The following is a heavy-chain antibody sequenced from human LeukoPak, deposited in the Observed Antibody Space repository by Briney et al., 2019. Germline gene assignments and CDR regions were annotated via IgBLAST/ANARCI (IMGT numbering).Heavy chain of an antibody. V-gene: IGHV3-23*01. Sequence: GGSLRLPCTASGFTFSAYAMMWVRQAPGKGPEWVSAIRGGGGSAFYADSVKGRFTISRDNSKYTLFLQMNSLRAEDTAVYYCARDPNGDYIGAFDVWGPGTMVTVSS. CDR3: ARDPNGDYIGAFDV. CDR1: GFTFSAYA. CDR2: IRGGGGSA. D-gene: IGHD4-17*01. J-gene: IGHJ3*01.